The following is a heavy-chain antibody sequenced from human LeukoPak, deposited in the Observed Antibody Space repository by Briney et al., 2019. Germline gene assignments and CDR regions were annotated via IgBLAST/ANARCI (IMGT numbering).Heavy chain of an antibody. CDR3: ARVTFQLYYMDV. V-gene: IGHV1-2*02. CDR2: INPNSGGT. J-gene: IGHJ6*03. CDR1: GYTFTGYY. Sequence: ASVKVSCKASGYTFTGYYMHWVRQPPGQGLEWMGWINPNSGGTNYAQKFQGRVTMTRDTSISTAYMELSRLRSDDTAVYYCARVTFQLYYMDVWGKGTTVTVSS. D-gene: IGHD2-2*01.